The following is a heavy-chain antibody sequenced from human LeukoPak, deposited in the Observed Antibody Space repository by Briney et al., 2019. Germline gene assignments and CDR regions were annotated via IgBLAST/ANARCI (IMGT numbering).Heavy chain of an antibody. Sequence: RRSRRLSWAASAFTFSAYSMSCVRQPAGQVLEWVATIIGFGGSTYYADSVKGRFTISRDNSKTTLYLQMNSLRAEATAVYYCAKPSSSSGWPLDYWGQGTLVTVSS. CDR1: AFTFSAYS. CDR2: IIGFGGST. J-gene: IGHJ4*02. V-gene: IGHV3-23*01. CDR3: AKPSSSSGWPLDY. D-gene: IGHD6-19*01.